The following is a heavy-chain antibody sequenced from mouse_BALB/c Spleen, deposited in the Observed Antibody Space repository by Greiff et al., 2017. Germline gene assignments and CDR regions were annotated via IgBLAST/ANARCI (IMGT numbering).Heavy chain of an antibody. Sequence: EVKLVESGGGLVQPGGSRKLSCAASGFTFSSFGMHWVRQAPEKGLEWVAYISSGSSTIYYADTVKGRFTISRDNPENTLFLQMTSLRSEDTAMYYCANGVAYWGQGTLVTVSA. CDR3: ANGVAY. J-gene: IGHJ3*01. CDR1: GFTFSSFG. V-gene: IGHV5-17*02. CDR2: ISSGSSTI.